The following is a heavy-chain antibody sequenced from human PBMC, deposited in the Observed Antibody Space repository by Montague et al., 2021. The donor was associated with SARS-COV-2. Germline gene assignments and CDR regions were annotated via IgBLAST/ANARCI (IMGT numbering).Heavy chain of an antibody. D-gene: IGHD3-10*01. J-gene: IGHJ4*02. CDR2: ISGDGGFT. CDR1: SFTFNNYA. V-gene: IGHV3-43*02. Sequence: SLRLSCAASSFTFNNYAMHWVRQAPGKGLEWVSLISGDGGFTYYADSVKGRFTISRDNSKNSLYLQMNSLRPEDTALYSCAKDFGALWFGELFSYYFDYWGQGTLVTVSS. CDR3: AKDFGALWFGELFSYYFDY.